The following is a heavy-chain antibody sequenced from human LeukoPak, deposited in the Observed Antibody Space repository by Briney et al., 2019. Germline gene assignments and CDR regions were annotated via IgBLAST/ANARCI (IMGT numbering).Heavy chain of an antibody. J-gene: IGHJ4*02. CDR3: ARDHNYASDN. CDR2: ISRSGDYT. Sequence: PGGSLRLSCAASGFTFSTSSMTWVRQAPGKGLEWVSSISRSGDYTYYADSVKGRFTMSRDNAKNSLYLQMNSLRVEDTAVYYCARDHNYASDNWGQGTLVSVAS. CDR1: GFTFSTSS. V-gene: IGHV3-21*01. D-gene: IGHD1-1*01.